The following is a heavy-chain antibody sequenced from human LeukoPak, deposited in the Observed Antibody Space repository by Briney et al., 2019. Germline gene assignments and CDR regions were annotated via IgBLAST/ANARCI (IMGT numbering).Heavy chain of an antibody. CDR1: VYTFTSYY. Sequence: ASVKVSCKASVYTFTSYYMHWVRQAPGQGLEWMGIINPSGGSTSYAQKFQGRVTMTRDTSTSTVYMELSSLRSEDTAVYYCASEYVWGSYRYTGQFDYWGQGNLVTVSS. J-gene: IGHJ4*02. CDR3: ASEYVWGSYRYTGQFDY. CDR2: INPSGGST. D-gene: IGHD3-16*02. V-gene: IGHV1-46*01.